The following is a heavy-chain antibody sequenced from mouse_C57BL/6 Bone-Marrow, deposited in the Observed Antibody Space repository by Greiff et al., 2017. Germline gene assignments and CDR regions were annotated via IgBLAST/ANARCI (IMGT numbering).Heavy chain of an antibody. CDR2: INPYNGET. V-gene: IGHV1-20*01. J-gene: IGHJ4*01. Sequence: EVQLQESGPELVKPGDSVKISCKASGYSFTGYFLNWVMQSHGKSLEWSGRINPYNGETFYNQKFKGKATLTVDKSSSTAHMELRRLTYEDSAVYYGVRLGYYDYDDAMDYWGQGTSVTVSS. CDR1: GYSFTGYF. D-gene: IGHD2-4*01. CDR3: VRLGYYDYDDAMDY.